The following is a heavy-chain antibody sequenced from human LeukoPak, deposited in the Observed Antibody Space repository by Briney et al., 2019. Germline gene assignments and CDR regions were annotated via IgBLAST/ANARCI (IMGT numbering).Heavy chain of an antibody. J-gene: IGHJ3*02. V-gene: IGHV3-21*01. D-gene: IGHD6-13*01. CDR1: GFTFSSYS. CDR2: ISSSSSYI. CDR3: ARDGPYSSSSNPVDDAFDI. Sequence: PGGSLRLSCAASGFTFSSYSMNWVRQAPGKGLEWVSSISSSSSYIYYADSVKGRFTISRDNAKNSLYLQMNSLRAEDTAVYYCARDGPYSSSSNPVDDAFDIWGQGTMVTVSS.